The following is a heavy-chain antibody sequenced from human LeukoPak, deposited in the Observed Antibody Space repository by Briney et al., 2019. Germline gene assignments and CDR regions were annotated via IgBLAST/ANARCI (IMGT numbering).Heavy chain of an antibody. V-gene: IGHV3-7*01. CDR1: GFDLSPYT. Sequence: PGGSLRLSCSASGFDLSPYTMNWVRQAPGKGLEWVANMDPTGSQKRYVDSVKGRFTISKDNPGASLYLDMHSLRAEDTAIYYCAIWTSGNYWGQGTLVTVSS. D-gene: IGHD1-1*01. CDR2: MDPTGSQK. J-gene: IGHJ4*02. CDR3: AIWTSGNY.